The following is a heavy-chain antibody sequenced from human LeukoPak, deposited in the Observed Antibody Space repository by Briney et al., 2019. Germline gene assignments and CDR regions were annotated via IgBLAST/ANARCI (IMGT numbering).Heavy chain of an antibody. J-gene: IGHJ4*02. CDR1: GYTFISYG. CDR3: AREGSSGWYDY. V-gene: IGHV1-18*01. Sequence: ASVKVSCKASGYTFISYGISGVRQAPGQGLEWMGWISGYNGNTNYAQKLQGRVTMTTDTSTSTAYMELRSLRSDDTAVYYCAREGSSGWYDYWGQGTLVTVSS. D-gene: IGHD6-19*01. CDR2: ISGYNGNT.